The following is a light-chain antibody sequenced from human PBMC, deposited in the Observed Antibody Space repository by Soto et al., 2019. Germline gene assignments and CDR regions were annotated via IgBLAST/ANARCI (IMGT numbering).Light chain of an antibody. J-gene: IGKJ4*01. V-gene: IGKV3-11*01. CDR1: QCVSRY. CDR2: DAS. Sequence: EIVLTQSPATLSLSPGERATLSCRASQCVSRYLAWYQQKPGQAPRLLIYDASNRATGIPARFSGSGSGTDFTLTIRILEPEDFAVYYCQQRSNWPPTFGGGTKVEIK. CDR3: QQRSNWPPT.